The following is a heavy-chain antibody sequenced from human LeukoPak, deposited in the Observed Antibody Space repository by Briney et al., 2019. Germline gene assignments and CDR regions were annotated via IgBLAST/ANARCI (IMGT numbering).Heavy chain of an antibody. D-gene: IGHD6-6*01. CDR3: ARPPQAGSSSSEY. CDR1: GYSFTSYW. CDR2: IYPGDSDT. V-gene: IGHV5-51*01. Sequence: GESLKISCKGSGYSFTSYWIGWVRQMPGKGLEWMGIIYPGDSDTTYSPSFQGQVTISADKSITTAYLQWSSLKASDTAMYYCARPPQAGSSSSEYWGQGTLVTVSS. J-gene: IGHJ4*02.